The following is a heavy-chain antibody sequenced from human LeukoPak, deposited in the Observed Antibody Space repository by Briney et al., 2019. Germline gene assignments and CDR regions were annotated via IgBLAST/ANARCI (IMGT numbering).Heavy chain of an antibody. CDR3: AGGPIVATIRDYYYYGMDV. J-gene: IGHJ6*02. Sequence: SETLSLTCTVSGGSISSYYWSWIRQPPGKGLEWIGYTYYSGSTNYNPSLKSRVTISVDTSKNQFSLKLSSVTAADTAVYYCAGGPIVATIRDYYYYGMDVWGQGTTVTVSS. V-gene: IGHV4-59*01. CDR2: TYYSGST. D-gene: IGHD5-12*01. CDR1: GGSISSYY.